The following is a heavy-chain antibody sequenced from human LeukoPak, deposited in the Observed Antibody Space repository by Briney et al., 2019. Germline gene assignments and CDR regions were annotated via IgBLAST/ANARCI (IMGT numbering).Heavy chain of an antibody. Sequence: SETLSLTCAVYGGSFSGYYWSWIRQPPGKGLEWIGEINHSGSTYYNPSLKSRVTISVDTSKNQFSLKLISVTAADTAVYYCARNFQYFDLPDSWGQGTLVTVSS. CDR2: INHSGST. D-gene: IGHD2/OR15-2a*01. CDR3: ARNFQYFDLPDS. CDR1: GGSFSGYY. V-gene: IGHV4-34*01. J-gene: IGHJ4*02.